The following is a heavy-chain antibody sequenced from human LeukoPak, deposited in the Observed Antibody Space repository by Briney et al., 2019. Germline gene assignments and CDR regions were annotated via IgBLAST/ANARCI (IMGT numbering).Heavy chain of an antibody. CDR3: ARYATTWYAMDV. V-gene: IGHV4-59*08. Sequence: SETLSLTCTVSGGSIRSYYWSWIRQPPGKGLEYMGYIYYGGSTNYNPSLRSRATMSVDTSMNQFSLRLTSVTAADTAVYFCARYATTWYAMDVWGPGTTVTVSS. CDR1: GGSIRSYY. CDR2: IYYGGST. D-gene: IGHD2-2*01. J-gene: IGHJ6*02.